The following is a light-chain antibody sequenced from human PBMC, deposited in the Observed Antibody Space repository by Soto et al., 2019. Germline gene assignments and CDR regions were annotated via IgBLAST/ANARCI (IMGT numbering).Light chain of an antibody. CDR3: QQYNSYS. J-gene: IGKJ1*01. V-gene: IGKV1D-16*01. Sequence: DIQMTQSPSSLSASVGDTVSITCRSSQDVGRWLSWYQQKPGKAPKILIFATSTLQSGVPSRFSGSGSGTDFTLTISSLQPDDFATYYCQQYNSYSFGQGTKVDIK. CDR1: QDVGRW. CDR2: ATS.